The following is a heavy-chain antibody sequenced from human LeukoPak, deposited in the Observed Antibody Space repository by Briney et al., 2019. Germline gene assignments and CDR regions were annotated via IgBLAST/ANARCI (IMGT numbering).Heavy chain of an antibody. D-gene: IGHD5-12*01. CDR3: AKDGAWLRFDY. V-gene: IGHV3-23*01. J-gene: IGHJ4*02. CDR2: ISPGGPT. CDR1: GFPFSSHG. Sequence: GGTLRLSCAGSGFPFSSHGMNWVRQAPGKGLEWVSGISPGGPTYYADSVKGRFSISRDDSKNTFYLQMINLRAEDTAVYYCAKDGAWLRFDYWARESWSPSPQ.